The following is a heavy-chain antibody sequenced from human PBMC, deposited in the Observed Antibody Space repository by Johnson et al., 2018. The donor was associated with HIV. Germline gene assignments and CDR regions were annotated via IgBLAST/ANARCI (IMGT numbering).Heavy chain of an antibody. V-gene: IGHV3-30*04. CDR3: AKDRNWGASGAFDI. CDR2: ISYDGSNK. CDR1: GFTFRSYA. D-gene: IGHD7-27*01. Sequence: QVQLVESGGGVVQPGRSLRLSCAASGFTFRSYAMHWVRQAPGKGLEWVAVISYDGSNKYYADSVKGRFTISRDNSKNTLYLQMNSLRTEDTAVYYCAKDRNWGASGAFDIWGQGTMVTVSS. J-gene: IGHJ3*02.